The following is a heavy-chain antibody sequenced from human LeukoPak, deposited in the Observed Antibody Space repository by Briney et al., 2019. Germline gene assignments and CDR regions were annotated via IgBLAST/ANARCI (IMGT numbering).Heavy chain of an antibody. V-gene: IGHV4-4*07. CDR3: ARAASSGWGARFDY. D-gene: IGHD6-19*01. CDR1: GGSISSYY. Sequence: PSETLSLTCTVSGGSISSYYWSWIRQPAGKGLEWIGRIYTSGSTNYNPPLKSRVTMSVDTSKNQFSLKLSSVTAADTAVYYCARAASSGWGARFDYWGQGTLVTVSS. J-gene: IGHJ4*02. CDR2: IYTSGST.